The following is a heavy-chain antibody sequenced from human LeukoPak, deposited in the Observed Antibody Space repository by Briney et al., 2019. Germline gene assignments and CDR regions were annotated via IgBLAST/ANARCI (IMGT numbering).Heavy chain of an antibody. D-gene: IGHD6-19*01. CDR3: ARECIAVAGRHYYYYYGMDV. Sequence: ASVKVSCKASGYTFTGYYMHWVRQAPGQGLEWMGWINPNSGGTNYAQKFQGRVTMTRDTSISTAYMELSRLRSDDTAVYYCARECIAVAGRHYYYYYGMDVWGQGTTVTVSS. CDR1: GYTFTGYY. CDR2: INPNSGGT. V-gene: IGHV1-2*02. J-gene: IGHJ6*02.